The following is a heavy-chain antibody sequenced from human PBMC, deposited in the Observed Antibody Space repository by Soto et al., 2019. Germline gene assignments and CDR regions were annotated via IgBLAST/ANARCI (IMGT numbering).Heavy chain of an antibody. V-gene: IGHV3-21*01. CDR2: IGRRRDI. CDR3: AREETVGPLAYRLDV. D-gene: IGHD2-21*02. CDR1: GFSFSSDS. Sequence: GGSLRLSCDASGFSFSSDSMHWVRQAPGKGLEWVSSIGRRRDIYGADSVKGRFTISKDNANNTLSLQMTRLRDEDTAVYYCAREETVGPLAYRLDVVGQGTTDTGSS. J-gene: IGHJ6*02.